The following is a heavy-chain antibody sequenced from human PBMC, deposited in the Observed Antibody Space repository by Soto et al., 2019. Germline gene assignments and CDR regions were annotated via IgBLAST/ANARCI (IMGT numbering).Heavy chain of an antibody. V-gene: IGHV4-39*07. CDR3: ASSLGAARYNWFDP. Sequence: PSETLSLTCTVSGGSISSSSYYWGWIRQPPGKGLEWIGSIYYSGSTYYNPSLKSRVTISVDTSKNQFSLKLSSVTAADTAVYYCASSLGAARYNWFDPWGQGTLVTVSS. J-gene: IGHJ5*02. CDR1: GGSISSSSYY. CDR2: IYYSGST. D-gene: IGHD6-6*01.